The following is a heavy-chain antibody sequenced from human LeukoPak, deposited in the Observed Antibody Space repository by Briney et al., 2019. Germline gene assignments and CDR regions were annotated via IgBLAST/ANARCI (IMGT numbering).Heavy chain of an antibody. Sequence: PGGSLRLSCAASGFTFNNYEMNWVRQAPGKGLEWVSYISTSGSTIYYADSVKGRFTNSRDNAKNSLYLQMNSLRAEDTAVYYCASYCTNGVCDHYYYYGMDVWGQGTTVTVSS. D-gene: IGHD2-8*01. CDR1: GFTFNNYE. CDR3: ASYCTNGVCDHYYYYGMDV. CDR2: ISTSGSTI. J-gene: IGHJ6*02. V-gene: IGHV3-48*03.